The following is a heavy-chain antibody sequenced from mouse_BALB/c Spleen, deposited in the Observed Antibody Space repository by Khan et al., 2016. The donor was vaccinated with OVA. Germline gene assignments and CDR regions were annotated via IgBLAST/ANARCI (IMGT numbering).Heavy chain of an antibody. CDR1: GYNFINYW. CDR3: ARRGLRWDFDY. V-gene: IGHV1-7*01. D-gene: IGHD1-1*01. J-gene: IGHJ2*01. CDR2: INPSTGYT. Sequence: QVQLKQSGAELAKPGASVKMSCKASGYNFINYWILWIKQRPGQGLEWIGYINPSTGYTEYNQNFKDKATLTADISSSTAYMQLSSLTSEDSAVYYCARRGLRWDFDYWGQGTTLTVSS.